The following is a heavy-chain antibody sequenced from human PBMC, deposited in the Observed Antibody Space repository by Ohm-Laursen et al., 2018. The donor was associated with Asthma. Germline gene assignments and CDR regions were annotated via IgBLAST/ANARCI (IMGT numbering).Heavy chain of an antibody. CDR2: MNGNGDTT. CDR3: IKDLSGTYSFDY. Sequence: SLRLSYAASGFTFSSYTMHWVRQAPGKGLDYVSSMNGNGDTTHYADSVKGRFTISRDNSKNTLYLQMSSLRAEDTAVYHCIKDLSGTYSFDYWGQGALVTVSS. CDR1: GFTFSSYT. J-gene: IGHJ4*02. V-gene: IGHV3-64D*08. D-gene: IGHD1-26*01.